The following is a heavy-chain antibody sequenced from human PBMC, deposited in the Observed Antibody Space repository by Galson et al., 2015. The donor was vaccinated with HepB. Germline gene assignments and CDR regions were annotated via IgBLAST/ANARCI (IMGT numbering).Heavy chain of an antibody. Sequence: SVKVSCKASGYIFNEYGITWVRQAPGQGLEWMGWISGYNGNTKYAERFQGRITMTTDTPTSTVYMELRSLRSDDTAVYFCARDIRLPLLKAAERFDPRGQGTLVTVSS. D-gene: IGHD6-13*01. J-gene: IGHJ5*02. V-gene: IGHV1-18*01. CDR2: ISGYNGNT. CDR3: ARDIRLPLLKAAERFDP. CDR1: GYIFNEYG.